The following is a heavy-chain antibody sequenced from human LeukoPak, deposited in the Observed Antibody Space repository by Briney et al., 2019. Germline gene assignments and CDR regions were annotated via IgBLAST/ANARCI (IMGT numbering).Heavy chain of an antibody. Sequence: ASVKVSCKASGGTFSSYAISWVRQAPGQGLEWMGRIIPFFGTANYAQKFQGRVTITTDESTSTAYMELSSLRSEDTAVYYCARTIRYFDWFHYWGQGTLVTVSS. CDR2: IIPFFGTA. CDR3: ARTIRYFDWFHY. CDR1: GGTFSSYA. D-gene: IGHD3-9*01. J-gene: IGHJ4*02. V-gene: IGHV1-69*05.